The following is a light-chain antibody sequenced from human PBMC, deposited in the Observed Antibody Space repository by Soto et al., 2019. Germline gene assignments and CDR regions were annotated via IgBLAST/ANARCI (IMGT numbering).Light chain of an antibody. J-gene: IGKJ1*01. CDR1: QDITTS. Sequence: DIQITHSPSSLSASVGDRVTITCQSSQDITTSLSWYQQKPGQAPKILLFDSSNLETGVPSRFSGSGSGTDFTFTISSLQPEDIATYYCQQYDNLPRTLGQGTKVDIK. CDR2: DSS. CDR3: QQYDNLPRT. V-gene: IGKV1-33*01.